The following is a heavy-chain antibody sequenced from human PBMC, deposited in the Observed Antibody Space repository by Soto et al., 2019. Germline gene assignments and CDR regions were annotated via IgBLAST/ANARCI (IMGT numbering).Heavy chain of an antibody. CDR2: IYWDDDK. J-gene: IGHJ6*02. V-gene: IGHV2-5*02. CDR1: GFSLNTGGLG. Sequence: QITLKESGRTLVKPTQTLTLTCSVSGFSLNTGGLGVGWIRQPPGKALEWLALIYWDDDKRYSPSLRNRLSISKDTSNNLVVFTMTNMDPVDTATYYCIHSRCGGDCLRSYSSHYYYGLDAWGQGTTVTVSS. CDR3: IHSRCGGDCLRSYSSHYYYGLDA. D-gene: IGHD2-21*02.